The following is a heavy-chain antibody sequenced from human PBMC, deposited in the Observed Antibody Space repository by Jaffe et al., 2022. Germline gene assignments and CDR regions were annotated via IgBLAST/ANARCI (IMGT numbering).Heavy chain of an antibody. CDR2: ISSGAGTI. V-gene: IGHV3-48*03. CDR3: ARQPINYYGSGRPMLRGVDY. CDR1: EFTFSSYD. J-gene: IGHJ4*02. Sequence: EVQLVESGGGLVQPGGSLRLSCAASEFTFSSYDMNWVRQAPGKGLEWVSYISSGAGTIYYADSVKGRFTISRDNAKNSLYLQMNSLRVDDTAVYYCARQPINYYGSGRPMLRGVDYWGQGTLVTVSS. D-gene: IGHD3-10*01.